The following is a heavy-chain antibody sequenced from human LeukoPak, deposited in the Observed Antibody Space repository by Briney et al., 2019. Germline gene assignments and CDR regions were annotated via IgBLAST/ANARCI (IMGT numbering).Heavy chain of an antibody. CDR3: ARDSRHYYDSSGYYYGDRGLDY. D-gene: IGHD3-22*01. J-gene: IGHJ4*02. CDR1: GGSISSSSYY. CDR2: IYYSGST. V-gene: IGHV4-39*07. Sequence: PSETLSLTCTVSGGSISSSSYYWGWIRQPPGKGLEWIGSIYYSGSTYYNPSLESRVTISVDTSKNQFSLKLSSVTAADTAVYYCARDSRHYYDSSGYYYGDRGLDYWGQGTLVTVSS.